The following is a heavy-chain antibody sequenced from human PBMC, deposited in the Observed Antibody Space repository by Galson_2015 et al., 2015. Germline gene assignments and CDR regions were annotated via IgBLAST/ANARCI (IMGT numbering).Heavy chain of an antibody. CDR3: ARDANRGGEFDY. Sequence: SLRLSCAASGFTFRNYWMGWVRQTPAKGLQWVAKIKYDGSQTFYVDSVKGRFTISRDNAENSLDLQMNSLRADDTAVYYCARDANRGGEFDYWGQGALVTVSS. D-gene: IGHD1-14*01. J-gene: IGHJ4*02. CDR1: GFTFRNYW. V-gene: IGHV3-7*03. CDR2: IKYDGSQT.